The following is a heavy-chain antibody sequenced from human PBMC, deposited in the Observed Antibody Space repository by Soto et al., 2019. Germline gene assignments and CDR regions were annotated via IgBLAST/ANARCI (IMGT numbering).Heavy chain of an antibody. Sequence: SVNVSCKASRVAFSKFIVTWVRQAPLLGLEWVGGIIPIFGTANYAQKFQGRVTITADESTSTSYMEVNNLRSEDTAVYYCAKVRYSSPMGYYYGMDVWGQGTTVTVSS. D-gene: IGHD6-19*01. CDR3: AKVRYSSPMGYYYGMDV. J-gene: IGHJ6*02. CDR1: RVAFSKFI. V-gene: IGHV1-69*13. CDR2: IIPIFGTA.